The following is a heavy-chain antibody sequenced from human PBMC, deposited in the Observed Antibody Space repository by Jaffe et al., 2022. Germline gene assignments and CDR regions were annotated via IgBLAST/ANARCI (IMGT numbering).Heavy chain of an antibody. D-gene: IGHD2-15*01. J-gene: IGHJ4*02. CDR2: IYHSGST. CDR1: DYSISSGYY. CDR3: ARSGCCRGVTCCEIDY. V-gene: IGHV4-38-2*01. Sequence: QVQLQESGPGLVKPSETLSLTCAVSDYSISSGYYWGWIRQPPEKGLEWIGSIYHSGSTYYNPSLKSRVTISVDTSKNHFSLKLSSVTAADTAVYYCARSGCCRGVTCCEIDYWGQGTLVTVSS.